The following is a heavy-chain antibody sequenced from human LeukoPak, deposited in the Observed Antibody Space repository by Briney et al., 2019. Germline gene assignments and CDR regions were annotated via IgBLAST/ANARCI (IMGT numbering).Heavy chain of an antibody. CDR1: GGSFSGYY. J-gene: IGHJ4*02. V-gene: IGHV4-34*01. Sequence: PSETLSLTCAVYGGSFSGYYWSWIRQPPGKGLEWIGEINHSGSTNYNPSLKSRVTISVDTSKNQFSLKLSSVTAADTAVYYCARESNYLFDYWGQGTLVTVSS. CDR3: ARESNYLFDY. CDR2: INHSGST. D-gene: IGHD4-11*01.